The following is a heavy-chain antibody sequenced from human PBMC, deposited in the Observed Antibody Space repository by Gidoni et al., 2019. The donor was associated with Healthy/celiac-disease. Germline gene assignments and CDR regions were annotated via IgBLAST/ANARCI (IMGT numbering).Heavy chain of an antibody. V-gene: IGHV4-31*03. Sequence: QVQLQESGPGLVKPSQTLSPTCPVPGGSISSGGYYWSWIRQHPGKGLECIGSISYSGSTYYNPSLKSRFTISVDTSKNQFSLKLSSGTAADTAVYYCARNADYGDYTGDAFDIWGQGTMVTVSS. CDR2: ISYSGST. D-gene: IGHD4-17*01. CDR3: ARNADYGDYTGDAFDI. CDR1: GGSISSGGYY. J-gene: IGHJ3*02.